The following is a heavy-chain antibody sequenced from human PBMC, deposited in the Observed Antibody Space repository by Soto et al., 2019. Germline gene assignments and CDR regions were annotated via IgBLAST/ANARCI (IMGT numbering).Heavy chain of an antibody. V-gene: IGHV4-59*01. CDR2: IYYSGST. CDR1: GGSISSYY. D-gene: IGHD6-13*01. CDR3: ARLPAVAAAADY. J-gene: IGHJ4*02. Sequence: PSETLSLTCTVSGGSISSYYWSGIRQPPGKGLERIGYIYYSGSTNYNPPLKSRVTISVDTSKNQFSLKLSSVTAADTAVYYCARLPAVAAAADYWGPGTLVTGSS.